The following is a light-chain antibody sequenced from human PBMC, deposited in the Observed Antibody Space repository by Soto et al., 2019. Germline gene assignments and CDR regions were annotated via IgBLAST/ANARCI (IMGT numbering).Light chain of an antibody. Sequence: DIQMTQSPSTLSASVGDRVTITCRASQSISTWLAWYQQKPGKAPKALIYDVSNLESGVPSRFSGSGSGTEFTLTISSLQPDDFATYYCQQYKSYWTFGQGTRWIS. CDR3: QQYKSYWT. J-gene: IGKJ1*01. CDR1: QSISTW. CDR2: DVS. V-gene: IGKV1-5*01.